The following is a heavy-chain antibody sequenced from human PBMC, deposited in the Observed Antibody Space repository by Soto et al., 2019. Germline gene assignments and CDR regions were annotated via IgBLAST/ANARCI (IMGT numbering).Heavy chain of an antibody. D-gene: IGHD1-20*01. Sequence: PGGSLRLSCSASVFSVTDNFMTWVRQAPGRGLEWVSIIYPSGATYYADSVRGRFTVSRDEVKNTLYLQMTSVRVEDTAVYYCARXRRVDNGYYHYYFGIDVWGPGTTVTVSS. CDR1: VFSVTDNF. CDR3: ARXRRVDNGYYHYYFGIDV. V-gene: IGHV3-53*01. J-gene: IGHJ6*02. CDR2: IYPSGAT.